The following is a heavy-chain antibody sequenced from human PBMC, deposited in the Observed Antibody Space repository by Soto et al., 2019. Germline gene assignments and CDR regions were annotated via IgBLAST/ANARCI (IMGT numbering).Heavy chain of an antibody. J-gene: IGHJ4*02. CDR3: ASDRSLGSNWYYYLES. D-gene: IGHD1-20*01. V-gene: IGHV3-48*02. CDR1: GFTFSSRA. CDR2: ISSSSSNI. Sequence: EVQLVESGGGLVQPGGSLRLSCTASGFTFSSRAMNWVRQFPGRGLEWVSYISSSSSNIDYADSVKGRFTVPRDNAKNSLYLQMNTLRDEDTAVYYCASDRSLGSNWYYYLESWGQGTLVTVSS.